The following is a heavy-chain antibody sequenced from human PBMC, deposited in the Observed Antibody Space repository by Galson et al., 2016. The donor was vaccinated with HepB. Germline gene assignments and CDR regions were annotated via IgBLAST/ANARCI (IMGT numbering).Heavy chain of an antibody. V-gene: IGHV3-9*01. Sequence: SLRLSCAGSGFTVNDHAMHWVRQAPGKGLEWVSGINWNSDRIGYAESVKGRFTISRDNAKKPLYLQMNGLRDEDTALYYCAKERRAGGADFWGQGTTVTVSS. CDR1: GFTVNDHA. J-gene: IGHJ6*02. CDR2: INWNSDRI. D-gene: IGHD2-21*01. CDR3: AKERRAGGADF.